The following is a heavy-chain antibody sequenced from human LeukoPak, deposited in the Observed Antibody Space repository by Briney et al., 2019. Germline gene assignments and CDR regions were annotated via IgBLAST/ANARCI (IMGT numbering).Heavy chain of an antibody. J-gene: IGHJ3*02. V-gene: IGHV4-34*01. D-gene: IGHD2-2*01. Sequence: SETLSLTCAVYGGSFSGYRWTWIRQPPGKGLEWIGEINDSHSGSTNDNPSLKSRVTISVDTSKNQVSLKLSSVTAADTAVYYCAKNLVPAATDAFDIWGQGTMVTVSS. CDR3: AKNLVPAATDAFDI. CDR2: INDSHSGST. CDR1: GGSFSGYR.